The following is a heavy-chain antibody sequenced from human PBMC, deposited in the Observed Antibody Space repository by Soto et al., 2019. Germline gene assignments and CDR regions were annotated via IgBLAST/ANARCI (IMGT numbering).Heavy chain of an antibody. CDR1: GFTFCSYR. V-gene: IGHV3-33*01. D-gene: IGHD3-9*01. CDR2: IWYDGSNK. CDR3: ARPHYDILTGYYMDCLDY. Sequence: GGSLRLSNAASGFTFCSYRMHWVLQAPGKGLEWVAVIWYDGSNKYYADSVKGRFTISRDNSKNTLYLQMNSLRAEDTAVYYCARPHYDILTGYYMDCLDYWGQGT. J-gene: IGHJ4*02.